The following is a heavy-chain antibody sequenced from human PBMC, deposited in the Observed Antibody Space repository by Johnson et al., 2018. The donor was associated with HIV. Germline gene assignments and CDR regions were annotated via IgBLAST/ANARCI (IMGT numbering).Heavy chain of an antibody. CDR2: ISYDGSNQ. CDR1: GFTFSSYA. Sequence: QVQLVESGGGVVQPGRSLRLSCAASGFTFSSYAMHWVRQAPGKGLEWVAVISYDGSNQYYADSVKGRFTISRDNSKNTVFLQMNSLRPEDTAMYYCAAYYDFWSGWPPGAFDFWGQGTMVTVSS. J-gene: IGHJ3*01. CDR3: AAYYDFWSGWPPGAFDF. V-gene: IGHV3-30*04. D-gene: IGHD3-3*01.